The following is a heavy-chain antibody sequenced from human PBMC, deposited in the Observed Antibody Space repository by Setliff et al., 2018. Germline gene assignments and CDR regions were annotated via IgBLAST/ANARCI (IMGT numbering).Heavy chain of an antibody. CDR3: ATNAGRSSSWYPRRPGEGHASDI. CDR1: GYTFTSYG. CDR2: ISAYNGNT. J-gene: IGHJ3*02. D-gene: IGHD6-13*01. Sequence: GASVKVSCKASGYTFTSYGISWVRQAPGQGLEWMGWISAYNGNTNYAQKLQGRVTMTTDTSTSTAYMELRSLRSDDTAVYYCATNAGRSSSWYPRRPGEGHASDIWGQGTMVTVSS. V-gene: IGHV1-18*01.